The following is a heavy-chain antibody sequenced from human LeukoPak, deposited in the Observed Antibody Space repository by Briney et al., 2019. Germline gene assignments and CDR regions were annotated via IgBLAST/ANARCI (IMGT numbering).Heavy chain of an antibody. CDR1: GYSFTSYW. CDR2: IYPGDSDT. D-gene: IGHD1-26*01. V-gene: IGHV5-51*01. J-gene: IGHJ6*02. Sequence: GESLKISCKGSGYSFTSYWIGWVRQMPGKGLEWMGIIYPGDSDTRYSPSFQGRVTISADKSISTAYLQWSSLKASDTAMYYCAKSTGATRNYYYYYGMDVWGQGTTVTVSS. CDR3: AKSTGATRNYYYYYGMDV.